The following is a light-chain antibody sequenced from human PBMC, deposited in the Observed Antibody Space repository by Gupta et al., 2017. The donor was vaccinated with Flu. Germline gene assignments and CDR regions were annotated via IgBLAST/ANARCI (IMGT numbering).Light chain of an antibody. J-gene: IGLJ3*02. V-gene: IGLV1-47*01. CDR3: ASFDDSVSGQV. CDR1: SSNIGKNS. Sequence: VTISCPGSSSNIGKNSVYWDQQRPGAAPKLIIYKNNQRLTGVPDRFSGSKSGTSASMAISGLRADDETTYYCASFDDSVSGQVFGGGTKLTVL. CDR2: KNN.